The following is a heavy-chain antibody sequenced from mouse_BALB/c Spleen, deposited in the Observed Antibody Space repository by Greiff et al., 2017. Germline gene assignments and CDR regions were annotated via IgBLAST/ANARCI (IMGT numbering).Heavy chain of an antibody. Sequence: EVQGVESGGGLVQPGGSLRLSCATSGFTFTDYYMSWVRQPPGKALEWLGFIRNKANGYTTEYSASVKGRFTISRDNSQSILYLQMNTLRAEDSATYYCARDLTGAYWGQGTLVTVSA. CDR2: IRNKANGYTT. J-gene: IGHJ3*01. D-gene: IGHD4-1*01. CDR1: GFTFTDYY. V-gene: IGHV7-3*02. CDR3: ARDLTGAY.